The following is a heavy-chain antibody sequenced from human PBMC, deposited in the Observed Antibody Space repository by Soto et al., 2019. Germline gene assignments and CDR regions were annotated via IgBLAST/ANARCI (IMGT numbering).Heavy chain of an antibody. V-gene: IGHV4-31*03. D-gene: IGHD3-3*01. CDR2: IYYSGST. CDR3: ARDQWGWPHPPPITIFGVAPKTYYYYGMDV. CDR1: GGSISSGGYY. Sequence: SETLSLTCTVSGGSISSGGYYWSWIRQHPGKGLEWIGYIYYSGSTYYNPSLKSRVTISVDTSKNQFSLKLSSVTAADTAVYYCARDQWGWPHPPPITIFGVAPKTYYYYGMDVWGQGTTVTVSS. J-gene: IGHJ6*02.